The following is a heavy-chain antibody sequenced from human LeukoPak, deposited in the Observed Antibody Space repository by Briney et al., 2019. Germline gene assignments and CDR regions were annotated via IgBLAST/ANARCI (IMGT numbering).Heavy chain of an antibody. J-gene: IGHJ4*02. CDR3: ASQESSGWSSFDY. CDR2: IIPILGIA. CDR1: GGTFSSYA. D-gene: IGHD6-19*01. V-gene: IGHV1-69*04. Sequence: SVKVSCKASGGTFSSYAISWVRQAPGQGLEWMGRIIPILGIANYAQKFQGRVTITADKSTSAAYMELSSLRSEDTAVYYCASQESSGWSSFDYWGEGTLVTVS.